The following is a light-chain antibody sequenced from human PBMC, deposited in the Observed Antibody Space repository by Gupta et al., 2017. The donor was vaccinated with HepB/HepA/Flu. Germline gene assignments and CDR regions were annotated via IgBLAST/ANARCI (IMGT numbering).Light chain of an antibody. V-gene: IGKV3-15*01. J-gene: IGKJ4*01. CDR2: GAS. CDR3: QQDNNWRIT. CDR1: QSVSSN. Sequence: EIVMTQSPATLSVSPGERATLSCRASQSVSSNLAWYQQKPGQAPRLLIYGASTRATGIPARFSGSGSGTEFTLTISSLQSEDFAVYYCQQDNNWRITFGGGTXVEIK.